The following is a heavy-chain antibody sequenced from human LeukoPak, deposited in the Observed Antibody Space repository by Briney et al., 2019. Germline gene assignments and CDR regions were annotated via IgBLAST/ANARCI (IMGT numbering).Heavy chain of an antibody. V-gene: IGHV1-2*06. D-gene: IGHD2-2*01. CDR3: ARDYCSSTSCLFDY. CDR1: GYTCTGYH. Sequence: ASVTVSCKASGYTCTGYHMHAVRQATGQGLEWMGRINPNSGDTNYAQNFQGRVTMTRDTSISTAYMELSRLRSDDTAVYYCARDYCSSTSCLFDYWGQGTLVTVSS. CDR2: INPNSGDT. J-gene: IGHJ4*02.